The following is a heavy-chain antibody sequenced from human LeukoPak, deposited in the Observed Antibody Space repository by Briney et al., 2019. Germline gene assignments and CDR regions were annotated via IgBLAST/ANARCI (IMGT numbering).Heavy chain of an antibody. CDR3: ARYSITMVQGVIVYYYYYMDV. CDR1: GGSIGSNY. J-gene: IGHJ6*03. CDR2: IYYTGST. V-gene: IGHV4-59*12. D-gene: IGHD3-10*01. Sequence: SETLSLTCTVSGGSIGSNYWTWIRQPPGKGLEYIGYIYYTGSTNYNPSLKSRVTMSVDTSKNQFSLKLSSVTAADTAVYYCARYSITMVQGVIVYYYYYMDVWGKGTTVTVSS.